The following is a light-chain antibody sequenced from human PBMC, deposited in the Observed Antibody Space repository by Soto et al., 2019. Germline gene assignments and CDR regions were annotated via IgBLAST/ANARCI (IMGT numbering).Light chain of an antibody. J-gene: IGLJ3*02. Sequence: QSVLTQPPSVSGAPGQRVTISCTGSSSNIGAGYDVHWYQQLPGTAPKLLIYGNSNRPSGVPDRFSGSKSGTSASLAITGLLGGGEVDYSGPSYDSGRGGGVFGGGPRFTVL. V-gene: IGLV1-40*01. CDR1: SSNIGAGYD. CDR3: PSYDSGRGGGV. CDR2: GNS.